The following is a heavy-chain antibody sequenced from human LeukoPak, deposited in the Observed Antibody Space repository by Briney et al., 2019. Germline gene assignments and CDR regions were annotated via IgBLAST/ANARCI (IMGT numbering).Heavy chain of an antibody. Sequence: SETLSLTCTVSGGSISSYYWSWIRQPPGKGLEWIGYIYYSGSTNYNPSLKSRVTISVDTSKNQFSLKLSSVTAADTAVYYCARLVPSGRGADYWGQGTLVTVSS. CDR1: GGSISSYY. CDR3: ARLVPSGRGADY. J-gene: IGHJ4*02. D-gene: IGHD6-13*01. CDR2: IYYSGST. V-gene: IGHV4-59*01.